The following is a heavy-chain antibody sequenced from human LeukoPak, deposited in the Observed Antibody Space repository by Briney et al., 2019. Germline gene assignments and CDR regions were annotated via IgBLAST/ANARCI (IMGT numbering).Heavy chain of an antibody. CDR2: MNPNSGNT. CDR1: GYTFTSYG. CDR3: XXXXXXXXXXXTSCYFYNWFDP. Sequence: ASVKVSCKASGYTFTSYGINWVRQATGQGLEWMGWMNPNSGNTGYAQKFQGRVTMTRNTSISTAYMELSSLRSEDTAVYYCXXXXXXXXXXXTSCYFYNWFDPWGQGTLVTVSS. D-gene: IGHD2-2*01. V-gene: IGHV1-8*01. J-gene: IGHJ5*02.